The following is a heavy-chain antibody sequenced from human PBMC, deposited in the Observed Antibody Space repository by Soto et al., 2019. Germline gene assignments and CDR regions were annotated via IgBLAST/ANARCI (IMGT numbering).Heavy chain of an antibody. Sequence: GGSLRLSCAASGFNFETYSMNWVRQTPGKGLEWVSSISRGSRFLHYADSMKGRFIISREDAESSLFLQIDSLRVEDTGVYFCARDYFRSGPDYYLDVWGTGTTVTVSS. D-gene: IGHD3-10*01. V-gene: IGHV3-21*01. J-gene: IGHJ6*03. CDR1: GFNFETYS. CDR3: ARDYFRSGPDYYLDV. CDR2: ISRGSRFL.